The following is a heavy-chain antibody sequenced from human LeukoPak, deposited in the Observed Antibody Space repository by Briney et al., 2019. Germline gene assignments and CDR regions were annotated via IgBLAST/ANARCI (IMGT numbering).Heavy chain of an antibody. CDR2: ISSSSSYI. CDR3: ARARPYCSGGSCYFDY. V-gene: IGHV3-21*01. CDR1: GFTFSSYA. J-gene: IGHJ4*02. Sequence: GGSLRLSCAASGFTFSSYALSWVRQAPGKGLEWVSSISSSSSYIYYADSVKGRFTISRDNAKNSLYLQMNSLRAEDTAVYYCARARPYCSGGSCYFDYWGQGTLVTVSS. D-gene: IGHD2-15*01.